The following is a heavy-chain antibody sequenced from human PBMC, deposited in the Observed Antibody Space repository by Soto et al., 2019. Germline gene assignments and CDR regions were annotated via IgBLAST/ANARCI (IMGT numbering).Heavy chain of an antibody. V-gene: IGHV4-39*01. CDR3: ARQGAYFHESSGYEFDY. Sequence: SETLSLTCTVSGGSITSSSYYWGWIRQPPGKGLEWIGSIYYSGSTYYNPSLKSRVSMSVDTSTNPFSLKLSSVTAADTAVYHCARQGAYFHESSGYEFDYWGQGTLVTVSS. D-gene: IGHD3-22*01. CDR2: IYYSGST. CDR1: GGSITSSSYY. J-gene: IGHJ4*02.